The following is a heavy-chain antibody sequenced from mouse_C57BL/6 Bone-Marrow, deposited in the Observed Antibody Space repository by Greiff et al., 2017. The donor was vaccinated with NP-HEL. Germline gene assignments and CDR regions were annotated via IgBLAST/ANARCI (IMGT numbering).Heavy chain of an antibody. CDR2: VYPGSGSI. D-gene: IGHD2-1*01. Sequence: QVQLQQSGAELVKPGASVKLSCKASGYTFTEYTIHWVKQRSGQGLEGIGWVYPGSGSIKYNEKFKDKATLTADKSSSTVYMELSRLRSEASEVYVCERHEWGYYGNYVDYWGQGTSVTVSS. V-gene: IGHV1-62-2*01. CDR1: GYTFTEYT. J-gene: IGHJ4*01. CDR3: ERHEWGYYGNYVDY.